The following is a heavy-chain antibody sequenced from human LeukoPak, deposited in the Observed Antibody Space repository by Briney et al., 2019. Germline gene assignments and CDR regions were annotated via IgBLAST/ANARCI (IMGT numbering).Heavy chain of an antibody. Sequence: GGSLRLSCAASGFNVSSNYMNWVRQAPGKGLEWVSVIYCGGNIYYADSVKGRFTISRDNSKNTLYLQMNSLRAEDTAVYYCARGAGYNYPYYFDYWGQGTLVTVSS. V-gene: IGHV3-53*01. CDR3: ARGAGYNYPYYFDY. J-gene: IGHJ4*02. CDR1: GFNVSSNY. D-gene: IGHD5-24*01. CDR2: IYCGGNI.